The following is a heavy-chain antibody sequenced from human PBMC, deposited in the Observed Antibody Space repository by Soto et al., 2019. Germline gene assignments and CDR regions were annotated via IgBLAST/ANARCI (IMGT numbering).Heavy chain of an antibody. D-gene: IGHD1-26*01. V-gene: IGHV4-4*07. CDR3: VRDGTKNLRDRFEP. Sequence: SETLSLTCNVSGASLSRYYWSWIRQPPGKGLEWIGRIYATGDTDYNPSLKSRISMSVDMSRKQFSLTLRSVTAADTAIYYCVRDGTKNLRDRFEPWGRGILVTVSS. J-gene: IGHJ5*02. CDR1: GASLSRYY. CDR2: IYATGDT.